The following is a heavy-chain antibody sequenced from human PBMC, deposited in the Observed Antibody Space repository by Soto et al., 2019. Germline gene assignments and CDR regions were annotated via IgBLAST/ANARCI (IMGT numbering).Heavy chain of an antibody. D-gene: IGHD3-10*01. J-gene: IGHJ4*02. CDR2: ISYDGSNK. CDR3: ATPEVRGVYDPFDY. CDR1: GFTFSSYA. V-gene: IGHV3-30-3*01. Sequence: QVQLVESGGGVVQPGRSLRLSCAASGFTFSSYAMPWVRQAPGKGLEWVAVISYDGSNKYYADSVKGRFTISRDNSKNTLYLQMNSLRAEDTAVYYCATPEVRGVYDPFDYWGQGTLVTVSS.